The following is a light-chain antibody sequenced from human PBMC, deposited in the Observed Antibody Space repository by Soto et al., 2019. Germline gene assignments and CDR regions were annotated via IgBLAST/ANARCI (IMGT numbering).Light chain of an antibody. CDR3: QQYNSYPWT. V-gene: IGKV1-5*01. Sequence: DIQMTQSPSTLSASVGDRVTITFRASQSISSWLAWYQQKPGKAPKLLIYDASSLESGAPSRFRGSGSGTEFTLTINSLQPDDFASYYCQQYNSYPWTFGQGTKVEIK. CDR2: DAS. CDR1: QSISSW. J-gene: IGKJ1*01.